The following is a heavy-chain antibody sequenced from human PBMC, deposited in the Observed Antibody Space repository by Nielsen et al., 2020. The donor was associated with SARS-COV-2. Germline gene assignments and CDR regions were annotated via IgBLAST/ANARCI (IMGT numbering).Heavy chain of an antibody. CDR1: GFTFDDYA. CDR3: AKIRSSSWEGYFDY. CDR2: ISWNSGSI. V-gene: IGHV3-9*01. J-gene: IGHJ4*02. Sequence: GGSLRLSCAASGFTFDDYAMHWVRQAPGKGLEWVSGISWNSGSIGYADSVEGRFTISRDNAKNSLYLQMNSLRAEDTALYYCAKIRSSSWEGYFDYWGQGTLVTVSS. D-gene: IGHD6-13*01.